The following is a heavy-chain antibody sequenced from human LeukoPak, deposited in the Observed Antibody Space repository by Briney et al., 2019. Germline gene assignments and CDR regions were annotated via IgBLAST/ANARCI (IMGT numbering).Heavy chain of an antibody. CDR3: ARTQGDSFYF. Sequence: SETLSLTCAVSGYSISSSNWWGWIRQPPGEGLVWIGHIYYSGSTSYNQSLKNRLTMSVDTSKNQFSLKLVSVTAVYTAVYYCARTQGDSFYFCGQGTRATVSS. V-gene: IGHV4-28*01. J-gene: IGHJ3*01. CDR2: IYYSGST. CDR1: GYSISSSNW.